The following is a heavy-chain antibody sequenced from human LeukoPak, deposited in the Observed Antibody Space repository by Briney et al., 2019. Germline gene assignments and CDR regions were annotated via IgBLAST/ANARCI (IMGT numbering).Heavy chain of an antibody. CDR1: GFTVSSNY. CDR3: ARDGSSRSLGN. V-gene: IGHV3-53*01. Sequence: SGGSLRLSCAASGFTVSSNYMSWVRQAPGKGLEWVSVIDNSGSTYYADSVKGRFTISRDNSKNTVYLQMNSLRVEDTAVYYCARDGSSRSLGNWGQGTLVSVFS. CDR2: IDNSGST. J-gene: IGHJ4*02.